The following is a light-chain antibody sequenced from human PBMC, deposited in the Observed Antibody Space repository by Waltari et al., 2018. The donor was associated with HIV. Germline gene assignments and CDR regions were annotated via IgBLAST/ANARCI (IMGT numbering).Light chain of an antibody. CDR1: SSAIGSYTF. Sequence: SALTQPASVSRSPGHSIPLSSTGPSSAIGSYTFLSCYQHHPGKAPKVMIYEVISRPSGVSNRFSGSKSGNTASLTISGLQAEDEADYYCSSYTTSTTLVFGTGTNVTVL. J-gene: IGLJ1*01. CDR2: EVI. CDR3: SSYTTSTTLV. V-gene: IGLV2-14*01.